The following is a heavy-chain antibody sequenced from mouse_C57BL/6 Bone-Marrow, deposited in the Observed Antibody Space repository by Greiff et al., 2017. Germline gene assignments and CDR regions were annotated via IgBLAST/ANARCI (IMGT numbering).Heavy chain of an antibody. CDR3: ARYEGNYGRYFDV. CDR1: GYSFTGYY. D-gene: IGHD2-1*01. CDR2: INPSTGGT. Sequence: VHVKQSGPELVKPGASVKISCKASGYSFTGYYMNWVKQSPEKSLEWIGEINPSTGGTTYNQKFKAKATLTVDKSSSTAYMQLKSLTSEDSAVYYCARYEGNYGRYFDVWGTGTTVTVSS. V-gene: IGHV1-42*01. J-gene: IGHJ1*03.